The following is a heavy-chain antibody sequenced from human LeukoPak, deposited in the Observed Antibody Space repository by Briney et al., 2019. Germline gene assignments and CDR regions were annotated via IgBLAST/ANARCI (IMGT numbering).Heavy chain of an antibody. CDR2: INRNGDNT. CDR3: VRSGSDFDY. V-gene: IGHV3-20*04. Sequence: GGSLRLSCAASGFTFDEYDMSWVRQAPGKGLEWVSGINRNGDNTGYADSVKGRFIISRDNAKKTLYLQINSLRAEDTAVYYCVRSGSDFDYWGQGTLVTVSS. J-gene: IGHJ4*02. CDR1: GFTFDEYD.